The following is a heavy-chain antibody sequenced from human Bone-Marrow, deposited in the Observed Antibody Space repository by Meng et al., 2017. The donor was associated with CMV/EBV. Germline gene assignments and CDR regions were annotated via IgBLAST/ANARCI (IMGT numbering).Heavy chain of an antibody. V-gene: IGHV3-30*18. D-gene: IGHD3-10*01. CDR1: GFTFTSYA. CDR3: AKDLVGSGNFDY. CDR2: ISSDGSTK. Sequence: CAASGFTFTSYAMHWARQAPGKGLEWVAIISSDGSTKYYADSVKGRFTISRDNSKNTLYLQMNSLRAEDTAVYYCAKDLVGSGNFDYWGQGALVTVSS. J-gene: IGHJ4*02.